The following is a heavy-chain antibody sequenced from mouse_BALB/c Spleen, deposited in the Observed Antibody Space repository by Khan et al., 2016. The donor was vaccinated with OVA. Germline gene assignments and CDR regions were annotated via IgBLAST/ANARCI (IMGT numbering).Heavy chain of an antibody. CDR1: RFTISSYG. CDR2: IDSNGGGT. V-gene: IGHV5-6-3*01. D-gene: IGHD2-12*01. CDR3: ARSAI. Sequence: VQLVESGADIVQPGGSLKISCAASRFTISSYGMSWVRQTPGKGLEWVATIDSNGGGTNYPDNLKRRFTISGDNANNALYLQMRSLKSEDTAMYYYARSAIWGQGTTLTVSS. J-gene: IGHJ2*01.